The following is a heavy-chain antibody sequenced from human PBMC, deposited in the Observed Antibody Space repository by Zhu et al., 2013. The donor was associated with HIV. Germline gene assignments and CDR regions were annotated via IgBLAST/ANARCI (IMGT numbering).Heavy chain of an antibody. CDR3: ARGIAARPREYNWFDP. CDR2: IIPIFGTA. CDR1: GGTFSSYA. V-gene: IGHV1-69*06. D-gene: IGHD6-6*01. J-gene: IGHJ5*02. Sequence: QVQLVQSGAEVKKPGSSVKVSCKASGGTFSSYAISWVRQAPGQGLEWMGGIIPIFGTANYAQKFQGRVTITADKSTSTAYMELSSLRSEDTAVYYCARGIAARPREYNWFDPWGQGTRGHRLL.